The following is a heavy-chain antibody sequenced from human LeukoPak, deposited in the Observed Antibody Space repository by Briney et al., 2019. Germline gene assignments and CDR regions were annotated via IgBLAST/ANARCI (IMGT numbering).Heavy chain of an antibody. CDR3: AREIYQHLVPDY. J-gene: IGHJ4*02. CDR1: GFTFSSYS. Sequence: GGSLRLSCAASGFTFSSYSMNWVRQAPGKGLEWVSSISSGSGYIYYADSVKGRFTISRDDAKNSLYLQMNSLRAEDTAVYYCAREIYQHLVPDYWGQGTLVTVSS. V-gene: IGHV3-21*01. D-gene: IGHD6-13*01. CDR2: ISSGSGYI.